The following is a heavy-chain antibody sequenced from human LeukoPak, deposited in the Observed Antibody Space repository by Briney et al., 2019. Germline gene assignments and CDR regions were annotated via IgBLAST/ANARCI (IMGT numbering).Heavy chain of an antibody. CDR2: INPSGGST. J-gene: IGHJ6*02. Sequence: ASVKVSCKASGYTFTSYYMHWVRQAPGQGLEWMGIINPSGGSTSYAQKFQGRVTMTRDTSTSTVYMELSSLRSEDTAVYYCTRVRDYYGSGSYYNPYYYGMDVWGQGTTVTVSS. CDR3: TRVRDYYGSGSYYNPYYYGMDV. D-gene: IGHD3-10*01. CDR1: GYTFTSYY. V-gene: IGHV1-46*01.